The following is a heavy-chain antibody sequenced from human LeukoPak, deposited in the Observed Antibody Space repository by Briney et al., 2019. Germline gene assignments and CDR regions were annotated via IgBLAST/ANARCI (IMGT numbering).Heavy chain of an antibody. Sequence: SETLSLTCTVSGGSISSYYWSWIRQPPGKGLEWIGYIYYSGSTNYNPSLKSRVTISVDTSKNQFSLKLSSVTAADTAVYYCARGPRIIGTTPAEEGEGFDYWGQGTLVTVSS. J-gene: IGHJ4*02. V-gene: IGHV4-59*01. CDR2: IYYSGST. CDR1: GGSISSYY. D-gene: IGHD1-20*01. CDR3: ARGPRIIGTTPAEEGEGFDY.